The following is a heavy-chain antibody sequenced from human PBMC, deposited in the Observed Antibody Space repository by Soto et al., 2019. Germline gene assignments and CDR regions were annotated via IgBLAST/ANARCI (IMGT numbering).Heavy chain of an antibody. V-gene: IGHV4-39*01. Sequence: SETLSLTCTVSGGSISSSSYYWGWIRQPPGKGLEWIGSIYYSGSTYYNPSLKSRVTISVDTSKNQFSLKLSSVTAADTAVYYRARHVGYYYDSSGYYYVDYWGQGTLVTVSS. CDR3: ARHVGYYYDSSGYYYVDY. CDR2: IYYSGST. CDR1: GGSISSSSYY. D-gene: IGHD3-22*01. J-gene: IGHJ4*02.